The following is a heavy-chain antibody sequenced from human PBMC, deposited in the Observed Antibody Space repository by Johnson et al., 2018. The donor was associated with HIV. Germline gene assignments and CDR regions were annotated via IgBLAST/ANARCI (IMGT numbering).Heavy chain of an antibody. CDR1: GFTFSSYA. CDR2: ISYDGSNK. D-gene: IGHD6-19*01. V-gene: IGHV3-30-3*01. CDR3: ARVQWLILDAFDI. J-gene: IGHJ3*02. Sequence: QVQLVESGGGVVQPGRSLRLSCAASGFTFSSYAMHWVRQAPGKGLEWVAVISYDGSNKYYAASVKGRFTISRDNSKNKLYLQMNSLRAEDTAVYYCARVQWLILDAFDIWGQGTMVTVSS.